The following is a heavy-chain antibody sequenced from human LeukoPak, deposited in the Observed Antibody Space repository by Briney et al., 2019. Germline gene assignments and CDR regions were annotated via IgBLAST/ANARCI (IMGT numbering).Heavy chain of an antibody. CDR2: INPNSGGT. V-gene: IGHV1-2*02. J-gene: IGHJ5*02. CDR1: GYTFTGYY. Sequence: ASVKVSCKASGYTFTGYYMHWVRQAPGQGLEWMGWINPNSGGTNYAQKFQGRVTMTRDTSISTAYMELSRLRSDDTAVYYCARDRNYYGSGVVDPWGQGTLVTVSS. D-gene: IGHD3-10*01. CDR3: ARDRNYYGSGVVDP.